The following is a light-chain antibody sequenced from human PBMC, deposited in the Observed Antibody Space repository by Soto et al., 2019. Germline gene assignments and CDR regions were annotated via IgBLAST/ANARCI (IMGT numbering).Light chain of an antibody. V-gene: IGKV1-5*01. CDR1: QSISTW. J-gene: IGKJ2*01. CDR3: QQYKSYWYT. Sequence: DIQMTQSPSTLSASVGDRVIITCRASQSISTWLAWYQQKPGKAPNLLIYDASTLQSGVPLRFSGSGSGTEFTLTISSLQPDDFATYYCQQYKSYWYTFGQGTRLEIK. CDR2: DAS.